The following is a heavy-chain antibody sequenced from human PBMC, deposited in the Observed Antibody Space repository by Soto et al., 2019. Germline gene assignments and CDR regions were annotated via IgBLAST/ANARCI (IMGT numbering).Heavy chain of an antibody. CDR2: INSDGSST. D-gene: IGHD6-6*01. CDR3: ANHMSIAGELYYYHYGMDV. V-gene: IGHV3-23*01. CDR1: GFTFSSYA. J-gene: IGHJ6*02. Sequence: PGGSLKLSCAVSGFTFSSYAMSWVRQAPGKGREWVSGINSDGSSTNYADSVKGRFTISRDNAKNTLYLQMNSLRAEDTAVYYCANHMSIAGELYYYHYGMDVWGQGTTVTVSS.